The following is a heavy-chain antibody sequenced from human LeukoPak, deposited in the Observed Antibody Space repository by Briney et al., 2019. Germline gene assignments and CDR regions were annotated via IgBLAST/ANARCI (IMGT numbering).Heavy chain of an antibody. CDR1: GFTFSSYE. J-gene: IGHJ6*03. CDR3: ARANCGGDCSIPYYYYYMDV. D-gene: IGHD2-21*02. V-gene: IGHV3-48*03. CDR2: ISSSGSTI. Sequence: PGGSLRLSCAASGFTFSSYEMNWVRQAPGKGLEWVSYISSSGSTIYYADSVKGRFTISRDNAKNSLYPQMNSLRAEDTAVYYCARANCGGDCSIPYYYYYMDVWGKGTTVTVSS.